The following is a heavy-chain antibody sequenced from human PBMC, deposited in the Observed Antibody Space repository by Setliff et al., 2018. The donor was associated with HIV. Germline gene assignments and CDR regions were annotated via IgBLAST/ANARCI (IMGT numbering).Heavy chain of an antibody. V-gene: IGHV3-21*04. CDR3: AKLLGNGGNSDPFDI. Sequence: PGGSLRLSCAASGFIFSGYTMVWVRQAPGKGLEWVSSISSSGNFIYYADSVKGRFTISRDNSKESLYLQMNSLTTEDTALYYCAKLLGNGGNSDPFDIWGQGTTVTVSS. CDR1: GFIFSGYT. CDR2: ISSSGNFI. J-gene: IGHJ3*02. D-gene: IGHD2-21*01.